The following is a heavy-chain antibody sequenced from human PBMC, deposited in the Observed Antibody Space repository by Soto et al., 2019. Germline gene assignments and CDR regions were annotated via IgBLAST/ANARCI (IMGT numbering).Heavy chain of an antibody. V-gene: IGHV5-51*01. CDR2: IYPGDSDT. J-gene: IGHJ4*02. D-gene: IGHD2-15*01. Sequence: PGESLKISCEGSGYSFTDYWIGWVRQMPGKGLEWMGIIYPGDSDTRYSPSFQGQVTISADKSINTAYLQWNSLKASGTAMYYCARHGRYCSGGTCYSMYYFDYWGQGTLVTVSS. CDR1: GYSFTDYW. CDR3: ARHGRYCSGGTCYSMYYFDY.